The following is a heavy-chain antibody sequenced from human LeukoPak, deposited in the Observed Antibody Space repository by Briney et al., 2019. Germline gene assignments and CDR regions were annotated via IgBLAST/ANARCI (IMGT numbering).Heavy chain of an antibody. V-gene: IGHV1-3*01. CDR2: INAGNGNT. J-gene: IGHJ4*02. CDR3: ARGRMYYYDSSGYSTLDY. D-gene: IGHD3-22*01. Sequence: ASVKVSCKASGYTFTSYAMHWVRQAPGQRLEWMGWINAGNGNTKYSQKFQGRVTITRDTSASTAYMELSSLRSEDTAVYYCARGRMYYYDSSGYSTLDYWGQGTLVTVSS. CDR1: GYTFTSYA.